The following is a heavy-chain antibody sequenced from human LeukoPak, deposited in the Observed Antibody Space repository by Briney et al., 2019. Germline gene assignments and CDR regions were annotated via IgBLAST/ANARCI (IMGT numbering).Heavy chain of an antibody. CDR3: ARGVAWENSVPLDY. V-gene: IGHV1-69*04. J-gene: IGHJ4*02. Sequence: GASVKVSCKASGGTFSSYAISWVRQAPGQGLEWMGRIIPIFGITNYAQKFQGRVTITADKSTSTAYMELSSLRSEDTAVYYCARGVAWENSVPLDYWGQGTLVTVSS. D-gene: IGHD5/OR15-5a*01. CDR2: IIPIFGIT. CDR1: GGTFSSYA.